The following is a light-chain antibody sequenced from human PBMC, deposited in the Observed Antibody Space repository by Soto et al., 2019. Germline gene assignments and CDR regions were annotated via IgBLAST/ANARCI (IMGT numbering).Light chain of an antibody. CDR2: DAS. V-gene: IGKV3-11*01. CDR3: QHRRHWPPT. Sequence: EIVLTQSPDTLSLSPGERATLSCRASQSVGNSFAWYQLKPGQPPSLLIYDASKRATGIPARFSGSGSGTDSTHTISRVEAEGFAVYSCQHRRHWPPTFGGGNNVEVK. CDR1: QSVGNS. J-gene: IGKJ4*01.